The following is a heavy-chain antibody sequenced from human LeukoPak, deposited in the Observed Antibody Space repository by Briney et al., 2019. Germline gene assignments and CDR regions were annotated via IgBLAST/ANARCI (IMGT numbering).Heavy chain of an antibody. CDR2: TYYRSQQWHS. Sequence: SQTLSLTCAISGDSVSSNGASWNWIRQSPSRGLEWLGRTYYRSQQWHSDCAPSVKGRITLNPDTSKNQFSLQLNSMTPEGTAVYYCGRETDFGVVTNWGQGTLVTVSS. CDR3: GRETDFGVVTN. D-gene: IGHD3-3*01. V-gene: IGHV6-1*01. CDR1: GDSVSSNGAS. J-gene: IGHJ4*02.